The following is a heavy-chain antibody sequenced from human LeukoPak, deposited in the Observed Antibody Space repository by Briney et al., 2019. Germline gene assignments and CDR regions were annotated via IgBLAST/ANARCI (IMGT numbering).Heavy chain of an antibody. CDR3: ASQTNYDFWSGYYYYCMDV. Sequence: GGSLRLSCAASGFTFSSYWMSWVRQAPGKGLEWVANIKQDGSEKYYVDSVKGRFTISRDNAMNSLYLQMNSLRAEDTAVYYCASQTNYDFWSGYYYYCMDVWGKGTTVTVSS. D-gene: IGHD3-3*01. V-gene: IGHV3-7*01. J-gene: IGHJ6*03. CDR2: IKQDGSEK. CDR1: GFTFSSYW.